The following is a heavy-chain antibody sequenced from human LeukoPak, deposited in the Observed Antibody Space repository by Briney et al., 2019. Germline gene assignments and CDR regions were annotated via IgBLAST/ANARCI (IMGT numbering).Heavy chain of an antibody. CDR2: TYYRSKWYN. J-gene: IGHJ6*03. CDR1: GDSVSSNSAA. V-gene: IGHV6-1*01. Sequence: SQTLSLTCAISGDSVSSNSAAWNWIRQSPSRGLEWLGRTYYRSKWYNDYAVSVKSRITINPDTSKNQFSLQLNSVTPEDTAVYYCARAFQPLLYPVGHYYMNVWGKGTTVTVSS. D-gene: IGHD2-2*02. CDR3: ARAFQPLLYPVGHYYMNV.